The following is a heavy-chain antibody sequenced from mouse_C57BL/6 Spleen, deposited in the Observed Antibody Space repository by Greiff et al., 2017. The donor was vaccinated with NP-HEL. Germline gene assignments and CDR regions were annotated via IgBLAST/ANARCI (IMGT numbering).Heavy chain of an antibody. V-gene: IGHV5-4*01. CDR2: ISDGGSYT. Sequence: DVKLVESGGGLVKPGGSLKLSCAASGFTFSSSAMSWVRQTPDKRLEWVATISDGGSYTYYPDNVKGRFTISRDNAKNNLYLQMSHLKSEDTAMYYCARENGRTLYFDVWGTGTTVTVSS. D-gene: IGHD1-1*01. CDR3: ARENGRTLYFDV. J-gene: IGHJ1*03. CDR1: GFTFSSSA.